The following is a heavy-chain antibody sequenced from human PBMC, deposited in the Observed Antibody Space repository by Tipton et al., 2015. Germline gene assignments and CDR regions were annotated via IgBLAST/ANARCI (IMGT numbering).Heavy chain of an antibody. J-gene: IGHJ4*02. Sequence: TLSLTCTLSGDSINRYYWSWIRQPPGKGLEWIGEINHSGGTKYNPSLKSRVTMSVDTSKKQFSLKLDSVTAADTAVYYCAGPRGMPAIFGLPWDYYFDYWGQGALVTVSS. CDR1: GDSINRYY. CDR3: AGPRGMPAIFGLPWDYYFDY. CDR2: INHSGGT. V-gene: IGHV4-34*01. D-gene: IGHD3-3*01.